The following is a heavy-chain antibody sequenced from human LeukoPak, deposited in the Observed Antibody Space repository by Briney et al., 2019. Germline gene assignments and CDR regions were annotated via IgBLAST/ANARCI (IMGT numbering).Heavy chain of an antibody. V-gene: IGHV4-4*07. CDR2: IYTSGST. Sequence: PSETLSLTCTVSGGSISSYYWSWIRQPAGKGLEWIGRIYTSGSTNYNPSPKSRVTMSVDTSKNQFSLKLSSVTAADTAVYYCARGGHFTIFGVVMGNWFDPWGQGTLVTVSS. J-gene: IGHJ5*02. CDR1: GGSISSYY. D-gene: IGHD3-3*01. CDR3: ARGGHFTIFGVVMGNWFDP.